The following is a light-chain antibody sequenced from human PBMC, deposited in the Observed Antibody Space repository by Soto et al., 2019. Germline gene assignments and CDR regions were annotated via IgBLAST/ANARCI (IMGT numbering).Light chain of an antibody. Sequence: EIVMTQSPCTLSLSPGERATLSCRASQSVSNNYLAWYQQKPGQAPRLLIYDASNRATGIPARFSGSGSGTDFTLTISSLEPEDFAVYYCQQRSNWPITFGQGTRLEI. CDR2: DAS. CDR1: QSVSNNY. CDR3: QQRSNWPIT. J-gene: IGKJ5*01. V-gene: IGKV3-11*01.